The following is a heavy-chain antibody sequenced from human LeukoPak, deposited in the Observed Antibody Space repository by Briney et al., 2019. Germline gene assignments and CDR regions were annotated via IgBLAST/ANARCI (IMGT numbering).Heavy chain of an antibody. Sequence: GGSLRLSCAASGFTFDVYAMHWVRQTPGKGREWVSHISWNSATIEYADSVKGRFTISRDNAKNSLYLQMNSLRAEDTALYYCVKEVGAAVGRSSFDYWGQGTLVTVSS. D-gene: IGHD6-13*01. J-gene: IGHJ4*02. CDR2: ISWNSATI. CDR3: VKEVGAAVGRSSFDY. CDR1: GFTFDVYA. V-gene: IGHV3-9*01.